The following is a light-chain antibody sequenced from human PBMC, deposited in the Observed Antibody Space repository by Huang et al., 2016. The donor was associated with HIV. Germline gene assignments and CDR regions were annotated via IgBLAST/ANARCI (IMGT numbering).Light chain of an antibody. CDR2: KAS. V-gene: IGKV1-5*03. CDR3: QQYNSSPYT. CDR1: QSIGTF. Sequence: DIQMTQSPSTLSASVGDRVTITCRASQSIGTFLAWYQQKPGKAPNLLIYKASSLESGVPSRCSGSGSGTEFTLTIDSLQPDDFATYYCQQYNSSPYTFGQGTKLEIK. J-gene: IGKJ2*01.